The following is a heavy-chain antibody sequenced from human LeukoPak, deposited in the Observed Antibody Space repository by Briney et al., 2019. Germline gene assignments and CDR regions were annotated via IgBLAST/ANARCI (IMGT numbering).Heavy chain of an antibody. D-gene: IGHD3-3*01. J-gene: IGHJ6*04. CDR3: ARLATHITIFGVVIIGPTDV. CDR2: IYHSGST. Sequence: SQTLSLTCTVSGGSISSGGYYWSWIRQPPGKGLEWIGYIYHSGSTNYNPSLKSRVTISVDTSKNQFSLKLSSVTAADTAVYYCARLATHITIFGVVIIGPTDVWGKGTTVTVSS. CDR1: GGSISSGGYY. V-gene: IGHV4-30-2*01.